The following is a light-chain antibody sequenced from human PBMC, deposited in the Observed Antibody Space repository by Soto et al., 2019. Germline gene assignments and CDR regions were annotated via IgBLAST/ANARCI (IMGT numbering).Light chain of an antibody. CDR3: MQALQTPRT. V-gene: IGKV2-28*01. Sequence: DIVMTQSPLSLTVTPGEPASISCRTSQSLLHSNGYNYLDWYLQKPGQSPQLLIYLGSNRASGVPDRFSGSGSGTDFTLKISRVEAGDVGVYYCMQALQTPRTFGPGTKVDIK. CDR1: QSLLHSNGYNY. J-gene: IGKJ3*01. CDR2: LGS.